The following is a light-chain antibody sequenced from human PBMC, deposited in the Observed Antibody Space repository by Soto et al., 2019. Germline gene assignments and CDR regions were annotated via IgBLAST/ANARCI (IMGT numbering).Light chain of an antibody. Sequence: EIVLTQSPATLSLSPGERATLSCRASQSVSSYLAWYQQKPGQAPRLLTYDTSNSATAIPARLSVSSSGTDFNLTISSLAPEDFAVYYCQQRSNWRLTFGGGNKVEIK. CDR3: QQRSNWRLT. CDR1: QSVSSY. CDR2: DTS. J-gene: IGKJ4*01. V-gene: IGKV3-11*01.